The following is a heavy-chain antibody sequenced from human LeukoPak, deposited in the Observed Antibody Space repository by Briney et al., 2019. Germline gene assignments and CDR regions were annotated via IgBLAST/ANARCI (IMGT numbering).Heavy chain of an antibody. D-gene: IGHD2-15*01. J-gene: IGHJ4*02. CDR3: ARYENGGIDY. V-gene: IGHV3-23*01. CDR2: TTGSGDKL. CDR1: GFTFSSYG. Sequence: GGSLRLSCAASGFTFSSYGMHWVRQAPGKGLEWVSATTGSGDKLFYADSVKGRFTISRDNSKNTLCLQMNNLRAEDTAVYYCARYENGGIDYWGQGTLVTVSS.